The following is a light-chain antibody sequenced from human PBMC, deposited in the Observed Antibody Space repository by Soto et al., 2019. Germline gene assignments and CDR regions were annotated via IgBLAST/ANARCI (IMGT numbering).Light chain of an antibody. V-gene: IGLV2-11*01. CDR3: SSYAGSSLWV. J-gene: IGLJ3*02. Sequence: QSALTQPRSVSGSPGQSVTISCTGASRDVGDYDYVSWYQQHPGKAPKLMIFDVSKRPSGVPDRFSGSKSGNTASLTVSGLQAEDEADYYCSSYAGSSLWVFGGGTKLTVL. CDR2: DVS. CDR1: SRDVGDYDY.